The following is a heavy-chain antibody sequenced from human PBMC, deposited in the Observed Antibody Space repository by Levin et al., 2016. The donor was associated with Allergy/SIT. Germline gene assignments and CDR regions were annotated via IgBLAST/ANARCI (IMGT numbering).Heavy chain of an antibody. CDR2: INPSGGST. J-gene: IGHJ4*02. CDR3: ARGYDSIGYAYFDY. Sequence: WVRQAPGQGLEWMGIINPSGGSTTYARKFQGRVGMTRDTSTSTVYMELSSLRSEDTAVYYCARGYDSIGYAYFDYWGQGTLVTVSS. V-gene: IGHV1-46*01. D-gene: IGHD3-22*01.